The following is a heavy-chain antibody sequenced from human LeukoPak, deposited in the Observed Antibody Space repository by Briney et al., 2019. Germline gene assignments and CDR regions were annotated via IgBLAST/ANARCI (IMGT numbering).Heavy chain of an antibody. CDR3: ARDTPLGRESGTWSFDY. V-gene: IGHV1-18*01. J-gene: IGHJ4*02. D-gene: IGHD6-13*01. CDR1: GYTFTSYG. Sequence: ASVKVSCKASGYTFTSYGISWVRQAPGQGLEWMGWISAYNGNTKYAQNFQGRVTMTTDTSTSTAYMELRSLRSDDTAVYYCARDTPLGRESGTWSFDYWGQGTLVTVSS. CDR2: ISAYNGNT.